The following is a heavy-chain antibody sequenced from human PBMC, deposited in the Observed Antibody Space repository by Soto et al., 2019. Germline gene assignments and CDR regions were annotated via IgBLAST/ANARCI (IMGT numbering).Heavy chain of an antibody. CDR3: ARDSYSSSWPNWFDP. D-gene: IGHD6-13*01. Sequence: GGSLRLSCAASGFTFSSYGMHWVRQAPGKGLEWVAVIWYDGSNKYYADSVKGRFTISRDNSKNTLYLQMNSLRAEDTAVYYCARDSYSSSWPNWFDPWGQGTLVTVS. CDR2: IWYDGSNK. J-gene: IGHJ5*02. CDR1: GFTFSSYG. V-gene: IGHV3-33*01.